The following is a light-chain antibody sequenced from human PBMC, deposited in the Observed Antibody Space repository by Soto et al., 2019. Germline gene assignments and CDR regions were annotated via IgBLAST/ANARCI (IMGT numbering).Light chain of an antibody. J-gene: IGKJ1*01. CDR3: QQYNEWPPWT. CDR1: QSVNNN. V-gene: IGKV3-15*01. Sequence: EIVITQSPGTLSVSPGERATLSCRASQSVNNNLVWYQQKPGQAPRLLIYGASTRATGIPSRFSGSGSGTEFTLTISSLQSEDFAVYYCQQYNEWPPWTFGQGTKVDIK. CDR2: GAS.